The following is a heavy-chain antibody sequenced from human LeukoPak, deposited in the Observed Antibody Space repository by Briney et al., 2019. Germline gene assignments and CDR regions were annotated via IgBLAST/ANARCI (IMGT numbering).Heavy chain of an antibody. CDR2: TYYSGST. Sequence: SETLSLTCTVSGGSISSYYWSWIRQPPGKGLEWIGYTYYSGSTNYNPSLKSRVTISVDTSKNQFSLKLSSVTAADTAVYYCARDLGIAAAGRYYYYGMDVWGQGTTVTVSS. V-gene: IGHV4-59*01. CDR3: ARDLGIAAAGRYYYYGMDV. J-gene: IGHJ6*02. CDR1: GGSISSYY. D-gene: IGHD6-13*01.